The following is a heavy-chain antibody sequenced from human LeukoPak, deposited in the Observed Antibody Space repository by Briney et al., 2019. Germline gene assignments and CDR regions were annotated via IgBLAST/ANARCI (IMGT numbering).Heavy chain of an antibody. J-gene: IGHJ6*02. D-gene: IGHD2-2*01. CDR1: GGSISSGSYY. CDR2: IYTSGST. V-gene: IGHV4-61*02. CDR3: ARDRCSSTSCYLAYYYYGMDV. Sequence: SETLSLTCTVSGGSISSGSYYWSWIRKPAGKGLEWIGRIYTSGSTNYNPSLKSRVTISVDTSKNQFSLKLSSVTAADTAVYYCARDRCSSTSCYLAYYYYGMDVWGQGTTVTVSS.